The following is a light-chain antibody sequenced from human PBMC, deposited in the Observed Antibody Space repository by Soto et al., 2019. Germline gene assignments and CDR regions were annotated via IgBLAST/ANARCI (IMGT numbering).Light chain of an antibody. Sequence: DIVLTQSPATLSLSPGERATLSCRASQSVGDYLAWCQQRPGQAPRLLIFDASNRATGIPARFSGSGSGTNFTLTISSLEPEDVAVYYCQQRQRWPPLTFGGGTKVEIK. CDR3: QQRQRWPPLT. CDR1: QSVGDY. V-gene: IGKV3-11*01. CDR2: DAS. J-gene: IGKJ4*01.